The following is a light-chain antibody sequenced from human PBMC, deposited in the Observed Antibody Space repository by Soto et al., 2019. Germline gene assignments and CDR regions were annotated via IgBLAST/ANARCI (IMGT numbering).Light chain of an antibody. Sequence: DIQVTQSPSTLSASVGDRVTITCRASQTISSWLAWYQQKPGKAPKLLIYKASSLESGVPSRFSGSGSGTDFTLTVSRLQPEDFATYYCQQYDSFSVTFGQGTKVDIK. CDR1: QTISSW. V-gene: IGKV1-5*03. J-gene: IGKJ1*01. CDR2: KAS. CDR3: QQYDSFSVT.